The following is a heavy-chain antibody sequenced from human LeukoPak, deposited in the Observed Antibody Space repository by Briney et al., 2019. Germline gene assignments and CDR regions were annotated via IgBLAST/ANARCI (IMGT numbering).Heavy chain of an antibody. CDR1: GYTFTGYY. J-gene: IGHJ4*02. Sequence: GASVKVSCKASGYTFTGYYMHWVRQAPGQGLEWMGWINHNSGGTNYAQKFQGWVTMARDTSISTAYMELSRLRSDDTAVYYCARGLRDILTGAPVYYFDYWGQGTLVTVSS. V-gene: IGHV1-2*04. CDR3: ARGLRDILTGAPVYYFDY. CDR2: INHNSGGT. D-gene: IGHD3-9*01.